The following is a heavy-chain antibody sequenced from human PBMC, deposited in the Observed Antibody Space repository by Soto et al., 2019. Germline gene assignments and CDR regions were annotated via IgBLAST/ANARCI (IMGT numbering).Heavy chain of an antibody. J-gene: IGHJ4*02. CDR3: AHRVLRTVFGLVTTTAIYFDL. CDR1: GFSLTTSGVG. V-gene: IGHV2-5*02. D-gene: IGHD3-3*01. CDR2: IYWDDDK. Sequence: QITLNGSGPTVVRPTETLTLTCRFSGFSLTTSGVGVGWIRQSPGKAPEWLALIYWDDDKRYSASLKSRLTITKDTSKNQVVLTASDLDPTDTATYYCAHRVLRTVFGLVTTTAIYFDLWGQGTPVAVSS.